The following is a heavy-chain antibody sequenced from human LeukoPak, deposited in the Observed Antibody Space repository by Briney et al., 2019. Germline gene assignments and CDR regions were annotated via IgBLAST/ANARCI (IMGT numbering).Heavy chain of an antibody. V-gene: IGHV3-7*03. CDR1: GFTFSSYW. CDR3: AKAPTAYYFDY. J-gene: IGHJ4*02. CDR2: IKQDGSEK. D-gene: IGHD1-14*01. Sequence: GGSLRLSCAASGFTFSSYWMSWVRQAPGRGLEWVANIKQDGSEKYYVDSVKGRFTISRDNAKNSLYLQMNSLRAEDTAVYYCAKAPTAYYFDYWGQGTLVTVSS.